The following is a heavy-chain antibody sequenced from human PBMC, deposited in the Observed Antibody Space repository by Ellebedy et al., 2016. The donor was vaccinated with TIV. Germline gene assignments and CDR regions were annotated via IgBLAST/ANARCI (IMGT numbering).Heavy chain of an antibody. V-gene: IGHV5-51*01. CDR1: GYSFTTYW. J-gene: IGHJ4*02. D-gene: IGHD1-1*01. CDR2: IYPGDSETIT. CDR3: ARQGERPFDF. Sequence: GESLKISCKGFGYSFTTYWIGWVRQMPEKGLEWMGIIYPGDSETITRYSPSFQGQVTISVDNSINTAYLQWSSLKASDTAMYYCARQGERPFDFWGQGTLVTVSS.